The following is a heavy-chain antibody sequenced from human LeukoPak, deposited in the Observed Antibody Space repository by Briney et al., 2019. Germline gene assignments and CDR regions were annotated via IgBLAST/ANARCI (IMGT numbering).Heavy chain of an antibody. D-gene: IGHD3-10*01. CDR2: IHHSGRT. CDR3: TADRGSGNYYDF. J-gene: IGHJ4*02. V-gene: IGHV4-38-2*02. Sequence: SETLSLTCTVTGYSISSNYYWSWVRQPPGRRLEWIATIHHSGRTFYNPSFKSRVTISVDTSKNQFSLKLNSVSAADAAIYYCTADRGSGNYYDFWGQGALVTVSS. CDR1: GYSISSNYY.